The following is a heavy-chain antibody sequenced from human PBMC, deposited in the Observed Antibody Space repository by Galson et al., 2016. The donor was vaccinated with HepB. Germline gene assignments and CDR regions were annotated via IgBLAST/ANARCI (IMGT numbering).Heavy chain of an antibody. CDR3: ATESMRQDD. V-gene: IGHV3-11*06. J-gene: IGHJ4*02. D-gene: IGHD2/OR15-2a*01. CDR1: GITFSDHY. Sequence: SLRLSCAVSGITFSDHYMTWIRQAPGKGLEWISTINSIGYDTHYADSVKGRFTISRDNARNSVHLQMNSLSVEDTAMYYCATESMRQDDWGQGILVTVSS. CDR2: INSIGYDT.